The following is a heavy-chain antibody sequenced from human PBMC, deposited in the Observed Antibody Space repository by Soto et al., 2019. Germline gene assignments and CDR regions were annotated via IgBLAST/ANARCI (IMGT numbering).Heavy chain of an antibody. CDR1: GFTFSSYA. V-gene: IGHV3-30-3*01. J-gene: IGHJ6*02. D-gene: IGHD2-2*01. CDR3: ARVLVPAAMPDDGIDV. Sequence: GGSLRLSCAASGFTFSSYAIHWVRQAPGKGLEWVAVISYDGSNKYYADSVKGRFTISRDNSKNTLYLQMNSLRAEDTAVYYCARVLVPAAMPDDGIDVWGQGTTVTVSS. CDR2: ISYDGSNK.